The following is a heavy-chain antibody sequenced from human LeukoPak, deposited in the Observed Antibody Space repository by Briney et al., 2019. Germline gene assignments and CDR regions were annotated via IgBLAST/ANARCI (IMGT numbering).Heavy chain of an antibody. CDR2: IKSKTDGGTT. D-gene: IGHD2-2*01. Sequence: GGSLRLSCAASGFTFSNAWMSCVRQAPGKGLEWVGRIKSKTDGGTTDYAAPVKGRFTISRDDSKNTLYLQMNSLKTEDTAVYXXTTXLXRYCSSTSXYVPDFDYWGQGTLVTVSS. CDR1: GFTFSNAW. CDR3: TTXLXRYCSSTSXYVPDFDY. J-gene: IGHJ4*02. V-gene: IGHV3-15*01.